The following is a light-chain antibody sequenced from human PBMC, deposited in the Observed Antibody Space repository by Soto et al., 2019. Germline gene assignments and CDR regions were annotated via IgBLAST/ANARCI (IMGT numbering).Light chain of an antibody. J-gene: IGKJ1*01. Sequence: DIVMTQSPLSLPVTPGEPASISCRSSQSLLHSNGYNYLDWYLQKPGQSPQLLIYLGSYRASGVPDRFSGTGSGTDFILKISRVEAEDVGIYYCMQALESTWTFGQGTKVEIE. CDR2: LGS. V-gene: IGKV2-28*01. CDR1: QSLLHSNGYNY. CDR3: MQALESTWT.